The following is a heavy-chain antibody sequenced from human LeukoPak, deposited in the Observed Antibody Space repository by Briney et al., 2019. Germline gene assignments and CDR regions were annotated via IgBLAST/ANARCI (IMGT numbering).Heavy chain of an antibody. V-gene: IGHV4-61*02. CDR3: ARIGDCSTTSCLGDFDY. D-gene: IGHD2-2*01. CDR1: GGSIRSGTDY. Sequence: SETLSLTCAVSGGSIRSGTDYWSWIRQPAGKGLEWLGRIYMNGSTDYNPSFKSRVTISVDTSKNQFSLKLSSVTAADTAVYYCARIGDCSTTSCLGDFDYWGQGTLVTVSS. CDR2: IYMNGST. J-gene: IGHJ4*02.